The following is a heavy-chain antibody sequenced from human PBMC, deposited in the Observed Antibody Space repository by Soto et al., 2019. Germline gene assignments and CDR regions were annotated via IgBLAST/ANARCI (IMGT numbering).Heavy chain of an antibody. D-gene: IGHD3-10*01. CDR2: ISGSGGST. CDR3: AKRGSGSYFDY. CDR1: GFTFSSYA. V-gene: IGHV3-23*01. J-gene: IGHJ4*02. Sequence: HPGGSLRLSCAASGFTFSSYAMRWVRQAPGKGLEWVSAISGSGGSTYYADSVKGRFTISRDNSKNTLYLQMTSLRAEDTPVYYCAKRGSGSYFDYWCQGTLVTVSS.